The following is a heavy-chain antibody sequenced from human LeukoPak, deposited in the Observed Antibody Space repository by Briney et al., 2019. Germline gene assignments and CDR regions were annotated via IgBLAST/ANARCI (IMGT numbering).Heavy chain of an antibody. Sequence: PSETLSLTCAVYGGSFSGYYWSWIRQPPGKGLEWIGEINHSGSTNYNPSLKSRVTISVDTSKNQFSLKLSSVTAADTAVYYCARTAMVYYYCYGMDVWGQGTTVTVSS. V-gene: IGHV4-34*01. CDR1: GGSFSGYY. CDR3: ARTAMVYYYCYGMDV. CDR2: INHSGST. J-gene: IGHJ6*02. D-gene: IGHD5-18*01.